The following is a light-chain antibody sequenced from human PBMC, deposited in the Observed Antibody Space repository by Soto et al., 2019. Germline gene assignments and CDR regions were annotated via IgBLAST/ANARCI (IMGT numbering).Light chain of an antibody. CDR3: SSYTRSCSYV. Sequence: QSVLTQPASVSGSPGKSITISCTGTSSEVGGYKYVSWYQQHPDKAPKLIIYDVTNRPSGISNRFSGSKSGNTAPLTISGLQDEDEADYYCSSYTRSCSYVFAIGTKVXVL. V-gene: IGLV2-14*01. CDR1: SSEVGGYKY. CDR2: DVT. J-gene: IGLJ1*01.